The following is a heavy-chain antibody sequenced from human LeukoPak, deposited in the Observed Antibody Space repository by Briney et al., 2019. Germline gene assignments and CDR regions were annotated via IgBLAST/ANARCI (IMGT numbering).Heavy chain of an antibody. CDR1: GGSISSSNYY. V-gene: IGHV4-39*01. CDR3: ARNLVYDILTGYYYFDY. J-gene: IGHJ4*02. CDR2: IYYSGST. D-gene: IGHD3-9*01. Sequence: SETLSLTCTVSGGSISSSNYYWGWIRQPPGKGLEWIGSIYYSGSTYYNPSLKSRVTISVDTSKNRFSLKLSSVTAADTAVYYCARNLVYDILTGYYYFDYWGQGTLVTVSS.